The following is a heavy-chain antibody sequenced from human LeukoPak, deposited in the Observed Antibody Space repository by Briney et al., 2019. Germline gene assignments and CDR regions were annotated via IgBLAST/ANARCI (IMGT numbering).Heavy chain of an antibody. CDR1: GGYFSGYY. D-gene: IGHD1-26*01. J-gene: IGHJ6*03. Sequence: SETLSLTCAAYGGYFSGYYWSWIRQPPGKGLEWIGKINHSGSTNYNPSLKSRVTISVDTSKNQFSLKLSSVTAADTAVYYCARGRGVGATYYYYYMDVWGKGTTVTVSS. CDR3: ARGRGVGATYYYYYMDV. CDR2: INHSGST. V-gene: IGHV4-34*01.